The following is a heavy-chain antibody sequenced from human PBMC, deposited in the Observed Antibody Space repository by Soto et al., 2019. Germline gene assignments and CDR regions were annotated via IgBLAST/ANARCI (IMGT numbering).Heavy chain of an antibody. CDR3: EKKKMRGSRLFSSFDY. V-gene: IGHV3-23*01. CDR2: INGRGDKT. D-gene: IGHD5-12*01. J-gene: IGHJ4*02. Sequence: GGSLRLSCAASGFTLSAHAMNWFRQAPGKGPEWVSTINGRGDKTFYADSVKGRFTISRDDSKKTLYLQMNSLRAEDTAVYYCEKKKMRGSRLFSSFDYWGQRTMVTVSS. CDR1: GFTLSAHA.